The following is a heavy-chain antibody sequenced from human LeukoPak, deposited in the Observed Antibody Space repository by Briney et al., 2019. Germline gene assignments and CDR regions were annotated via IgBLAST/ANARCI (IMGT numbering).Heavy chain of an antibody. CDR2: INPNSGGT. CDR3: ARDRSGFGEFTFDY. CDR1: GYTFTGYY. D-gene: IGHD3-10*01. V-gene: IGHV1-2*02. J-gene: IGHJ4*02. Sequence: GASVKVSCKASGYTFTGYYMHWVRQAPGQGLEWMGWINPNSGGTNYAQKFQGRVTVTRDTSISTAYMELSRLRSDDTAVYYCARDRSGFGEFTFDYWGQGTLVTVSS.